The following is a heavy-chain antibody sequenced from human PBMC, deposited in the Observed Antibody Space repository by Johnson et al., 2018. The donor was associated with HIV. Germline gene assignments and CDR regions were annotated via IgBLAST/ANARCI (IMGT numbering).Heavy chain of an antibody. CDR3: ARSISMIIVGDAFDI. CDR1: GFTFSSYA. V-gene: IGHV3-NL1*01. J-gene: IGHJ3*02. CDR2: IYSGGSI. D-gene: IGHD3-22*01. Sequence: QVQLVESGGGVVQPGRSLRLSCAASGFTFSSYAMHWVRQAPGKGLEWVSVIYSGGSIYYADSLKGRFTISRDNAKNSLYLQMNSLRVEDTAVYYCARSISMIIVGDAFDIWGQGTMVTVSS.